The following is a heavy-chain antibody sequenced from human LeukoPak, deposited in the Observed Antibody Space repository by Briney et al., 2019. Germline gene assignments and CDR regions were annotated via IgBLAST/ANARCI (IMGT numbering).Heavy chain of an antibody. CDR3: ARGRACSSTSCYWGLDYYYYGMDV. V-gene: IGHV1-8*01. CDR1: GYTFTSYD. D-gene: IGHD2-2*01. Sequence: ASVKVSCKASGYTFTSYDINWVRQATGQGREWMGWMNPNSGNTGYAQKFQGRVTMTRNTSISTAYMELSSLRSEDTAVYYCARGRACSSTSCYWGLDYYYYGMDVWGQGTTVTVSS. CDR2: MNPNSGNT. J-gene: IGHJ6*02.